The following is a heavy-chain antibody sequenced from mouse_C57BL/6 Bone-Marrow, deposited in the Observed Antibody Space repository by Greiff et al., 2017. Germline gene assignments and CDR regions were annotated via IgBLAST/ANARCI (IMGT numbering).Heavy chain of an antibody. Sequence: EVQLVESEGGLVQPGSSMKLSCTASGFTFSDSYMAWVRQVPEKGLEWVANINYDGSSTYYLDSLKSGFIISIANAKNILYLQMSSLKSEDTATYYCESVQTAQALYYFDDWGQGTTLTVSS. CDR2: INYDGSST. D-gene: IGHD3-2*02. J-gene: IGHJ2*01. V-gene: IGHV5-16*01. CDR1: GFTFSDSY. CDR3: ESVQTAQALYYFDD.